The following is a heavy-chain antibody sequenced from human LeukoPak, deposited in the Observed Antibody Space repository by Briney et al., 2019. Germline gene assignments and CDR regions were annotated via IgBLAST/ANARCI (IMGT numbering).Heavy chain of an antibody. V-gene: IGHV3-48*03. CDR3: AKSSGGIAANNWFDP. J-gene: IGHJ5*02. Sequence: GGSLRLSCAASGFTFSSYEMNWVRQAPGKGLEWVSYISSSGSTIYYADSVKGRFTISRDNAKNSLYLQMNSLRAEDTAVYYCAKSSGGIAANNWFDPWGQGTLVTVSS. CDR2: ISSSGSTI. CDR1: GFTFSSYE. D-gene: IGHD6-13*01.